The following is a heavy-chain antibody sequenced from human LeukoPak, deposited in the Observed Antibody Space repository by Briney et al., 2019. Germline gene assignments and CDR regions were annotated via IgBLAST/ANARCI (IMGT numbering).Heavy chain of an antibody. V-gene: IGHV4-39*01. D-gene: IGHD6-19*01. CDR2: IYYSGST. J-gene: IGHJ4*02. CDR1: GGSISSYY. Sequence: SETLSLTCTVSGGSISSYYWGWIRQPPGKGLEWIGSIYYSGSTYYNPSLKSRVTISVDTSKNQFSLKLSSVTAADTAVYYCVNSSPGGGWLVSGNFDYWGQGTLVTVSS. CDR3: VNSSPGGGWLVSGNFDY.